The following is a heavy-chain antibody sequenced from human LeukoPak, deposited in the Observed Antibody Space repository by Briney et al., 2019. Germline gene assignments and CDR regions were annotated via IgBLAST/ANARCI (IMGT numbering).Heavy chain of an antibody. CDR2: ISSSGSTI. Sequence: SGGSLRLSCAASGFTFSSYSMNWVRQAPGKGLEWVSYISSSGSTIYYADSVKGRFTISRDNAKNSLYLQMNSLRAEDTAVYYCATTRGLWWFDPWGQGTLVTVSS. CDR3: ATTRGLWWFDP. D-gene: IGHD3/OR15-3a*01. V-gene: IGHV3-48*04. CDR1: GFTFSSYS. J-gene: IGHJ5*02.